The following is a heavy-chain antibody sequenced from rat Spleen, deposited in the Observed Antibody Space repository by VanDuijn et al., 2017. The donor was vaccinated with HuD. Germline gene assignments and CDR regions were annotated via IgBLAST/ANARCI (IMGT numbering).Heavy chain of an antibody. V-gene: IGHV5-20*01. CDR2: ISYDGSST. CDR1: GFTFSDYY. J-gene: IGHJ2*01. CDR3: TTGTT. D-gene: IGHD1-10*01. Sequence: EVQLVESDGGLVQPGRSLKLSCAASGFTFSDYYMAWVRQAPTKGLEWVATISYDGSSTYYRDSVKGRFTISRDNAKSTLYLQMDSLRSEDTATFYCTTGTTWGHGVMVTVSS.